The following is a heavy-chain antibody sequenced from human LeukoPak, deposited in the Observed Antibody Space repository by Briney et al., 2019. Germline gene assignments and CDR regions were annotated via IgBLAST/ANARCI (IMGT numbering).Heavy chain of an antibody. CDR3: ARGFNYYDSSGYFY. J-gene: IGHJ1*01. CDR2: IYYSAST. Sequence: SETLSLTCTVSGGSISTYYWSWIRQPPGKGLEWIGYIYYSASTNYNPSLKSRVTISIDTSKNQFSLKLSSVTAADTAVYYCARGFNYYDSSGYFYWGQGTLVTVSS. D-gene: IGHD3-22*01. V-gene: IGHV4-59*01. CDR1: GGSISTYY.